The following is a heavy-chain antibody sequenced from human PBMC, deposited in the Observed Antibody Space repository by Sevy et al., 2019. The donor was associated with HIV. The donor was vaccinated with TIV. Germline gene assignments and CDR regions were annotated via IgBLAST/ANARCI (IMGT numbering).Heavy chain of an antibody. D-gene: IGHD4-17*01. CDR2: ISGAGTYT. CDR1: GFTFSAYY. J-gene: IGHJ4*02. Sequence: GGSLRLSCAASGFTFSAYYMTWIRQAPGKGLEWVSYISGAGTYTNYVESVKGRFTISRDNSKNSLYLKMNSVGAEDTAVYFCARSRSNYGDYYFNYWGQGILVTVSS. CDR3: ARSRSNYGDYYFNY. V-gene: IGHV3-11*06.